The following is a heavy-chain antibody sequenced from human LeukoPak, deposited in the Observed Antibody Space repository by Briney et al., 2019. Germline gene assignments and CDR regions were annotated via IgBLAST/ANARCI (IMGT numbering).Heavy chain of an antibody. CDR2: INPNSGGT. J-gene: IGHJ3*02. D-gene: IGHD3-22*01. CDR1: GYTFTGYY. CDR3: ARASSYLPADSSGYYGIRSAFDI. Sequence: ASVKVSCKASGYTFTGYYMHWVRQAPGQGPEWMGWINPNSGGTNYAQKFQGRVTMTRDTSISTAYMELSRLRSDDTAVYYCARASSYLPADSSGYYGIRSAFDIWGQGTMVTVSS. V-gene: IGHV1-2*02.